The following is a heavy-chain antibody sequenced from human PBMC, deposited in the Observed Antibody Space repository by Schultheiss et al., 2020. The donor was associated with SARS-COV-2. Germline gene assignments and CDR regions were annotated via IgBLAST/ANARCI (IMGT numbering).Heavy chain of an antibody. CDR2: IYSGGST. Sequence: GGSLRLSCAASGFTVSSNYMSWVRQAPGKGLEWVSVIYSGGSTYYADSVKGRFTISRDNSKNTLYLQMNSLRAEDTAVYYCARDPLKRDAPPDSWGQGTLVTVSS. D-gene: IGHD4-11*01. CDR1: GFTVSSNY. V-gene: IGHV3-66*01. J-gene: IGHJ4*02. CDR3: ARDPLKRDAPPDS.